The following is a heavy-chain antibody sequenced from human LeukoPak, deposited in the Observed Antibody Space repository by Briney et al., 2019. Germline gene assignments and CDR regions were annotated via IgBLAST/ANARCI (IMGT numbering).Heavy chain of an antibody. Sequence: SETLSLTCTVSGGSISSYYWSWIRQPPGKGLEWIGYIYYSGSTNYNPSLKSRVTISVDTSKNQFSLKLSSVTAADTAVYYCAGTPSIAAAGTFDYWGQGTLVTVSS. V-gene: IGHV4-59*01. CDR3: AGTPSIAAAGTFDY. CDR2: IYYSGST. J-gene: IGHJ4*02. D-gene: IGHD6-13*01. CDR1: GGSISSYY.